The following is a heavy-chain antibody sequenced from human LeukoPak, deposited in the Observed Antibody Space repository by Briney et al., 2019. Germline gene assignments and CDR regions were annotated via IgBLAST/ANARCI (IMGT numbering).Heavy chain of an antibody. D-gene: IGHD2-15*01. V-gene: IGHV4-39*01. Sequence: KPSETLSLTCTVSGVSISSSYSYWGWIRQPPGMGLEWIGSIYYTGNTYNNASLKSQVSISIDTSKNQFSLKLTSVTAADTAVYYCARRRMGGYCSGGSCQYNWFDPWGQGTLVTVSS. CDR3: ARRRMGGYCSGGSCQYNWFDP. CDR2: IYYTGNT. J-gene: IGHJ5*02. CDR1: GVSISSSYSY.